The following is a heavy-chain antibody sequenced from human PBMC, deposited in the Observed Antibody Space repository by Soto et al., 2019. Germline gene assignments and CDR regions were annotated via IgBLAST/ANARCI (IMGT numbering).Heavy chain of an antibody. Sequence: QVQLQQWGAGLLKPSETLSLTCAVYGGSFSGYYWSWIRQPPGKGLEWIGEINNSGSTNYNPSLKSRVTISVDTSKNQFSLKLSSVTAADTAVYYCARVAVAGTRKFDYWGQGTLVTVSS. CDR2: INNSGST. CDR1: GGSFSGYY. V-gene: IGHV4-34*01. J-gene: IGHJ4*02. D-gene: IGHD6-19*01. CDR3: ARVAVAGTRKFDY.